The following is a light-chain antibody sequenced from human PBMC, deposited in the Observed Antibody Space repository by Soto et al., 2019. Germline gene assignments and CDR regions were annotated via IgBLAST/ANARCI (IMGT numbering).Light chain of an antibody. V-gene: IGKV1-5*03. CDR2: KAS. J-gene: IGKJ5*01. Sequence: DTQMTQSPSTLSASVGDRVIITCRASQSVSSWLAWYQHKPGKAPKLLIYKASRLDSGVPSRFSGSGSGTEFTLTINSLQPDDFATYYCQQHKTYPVTFGQGTRLEVK. CDR3: QQHKTYPVT. CDR1: QSVSSW.